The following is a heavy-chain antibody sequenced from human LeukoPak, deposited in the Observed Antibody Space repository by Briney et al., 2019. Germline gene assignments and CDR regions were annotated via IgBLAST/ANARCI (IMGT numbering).Heavy chain of an antibody. CDR2: ISGRAGTT. J-gene: IGHJ4*02. Sequence: PGGSLRLSCAASGFTFSNYAMSWVRQAPGKGLEWVSAISGRAGTTYYADSVKGRFTISRDNSKNTLYLQMNSLRAEDTAVYYCLTVRKYLRVGWNSNFDYWGQGTPVTVSS. CDR1: GFTFSNYA. V-gene: IGHV3-23*01. D-gene: IGHD1-7*01. CDR3: LTVRKYLRVGWNSNFDY.